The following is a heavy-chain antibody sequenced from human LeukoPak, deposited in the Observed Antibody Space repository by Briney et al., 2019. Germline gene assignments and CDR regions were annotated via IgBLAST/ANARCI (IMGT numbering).Heavy chain of an antibody. CDR3: ARSGYSGYLPHY. CDR1: GGSFSGYY. CDR2: INHSGST. V-gene: IGHV4-34*01. J-gene: IGHJ4*02. Sequence: SETLSLTCAVYGGSFSGYYWSWIRQPPGKGLEWIGEINHSGSTNYNPSLKSRGTIPVDTSKNQFSMKLSSVTAADTAVYYCARSGYSGYLPHYWGQGTLVTVSS. D-gene: IGHD5-12*01.